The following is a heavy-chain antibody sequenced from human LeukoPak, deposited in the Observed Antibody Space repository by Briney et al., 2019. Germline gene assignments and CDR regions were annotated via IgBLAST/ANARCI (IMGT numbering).Heavy chain of an antibody. CDR3: AKDIEKVAVAGSFDY. V-gene: IGHV3-9*01. D-gene: IGHD6-19*01. Sequence: PGGSLRLSCAASGFTFDDYAMHWVRQAPGKGLEWVSGISWNSGSIGYADSVKGRFTISRDNAKNSLFLQMNSLRAEDTALYYCAKDIEKVAVAGSFDYWGQGTLVTVSS. J-gene: IGHJ4*02. CDR2: ISWNSGSI. CDR1: GFTFDDYA.